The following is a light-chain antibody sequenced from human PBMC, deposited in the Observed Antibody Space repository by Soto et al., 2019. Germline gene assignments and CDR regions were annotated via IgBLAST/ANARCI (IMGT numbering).Light chain of an antibody. Sequence: QSVLTQPASVSGSPGQSITISCTGTSSDVGSYNLVSWYQQHPGKAPKLMIYEVTKRPSGVSDRFSGSKSGNTASLTISGLQDEDEAHYYCCSYARSSVVFGGGTKLTVL. V-gene: IGLV2-23*02. CDR2: EVT. CDR1: SSDVGSYNL. J-gene: IGLJ2*01. CDR3: CSYARSSVV.